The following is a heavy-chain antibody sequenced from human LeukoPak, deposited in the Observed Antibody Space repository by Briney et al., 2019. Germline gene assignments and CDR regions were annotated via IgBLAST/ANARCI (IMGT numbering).Heavy chain of an antibody. V-gene: IGHV4-31*03. CDR2: IYYSGST. CDR1: GGSISSGGYY. J-gene: IGHJ4*02. D-gene: IGHD3-10*01. CDR3: ARAVVRGVFCDY. Sequence: NPSQTLSLTCTVSGGSISSGGYYWSWIRQHPGKGLEWIGYIYYSGSTYYNPSLKSRVTISVDTSKNQFSLKLSSVTAADTAEYYCARAVVRGVFCDYWGQGTLVTVSS.